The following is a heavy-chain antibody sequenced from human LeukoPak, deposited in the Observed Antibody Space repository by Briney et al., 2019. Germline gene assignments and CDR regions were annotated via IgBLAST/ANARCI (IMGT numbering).Heavy chain of an antibody. D-gene: IGHD3-22*01. CDR1: GFSFSSYG. CDR2: IWYDGSNE. CDR3: AKSNYFDSGGYYFFDY. J-gene: IGHJ4*02. Sequence: PGGSLRLSCAVSGFSFSSYGLHWVRQAPGKGLEWVAVIWYDGSNENYADSAKGRFTISRDNSKNTLYLQMNSLRAEDTAVYYCAKSNYFDSGGYYFFDYWGQGTLVTVSS. V-gene: IGHV3-33*06.